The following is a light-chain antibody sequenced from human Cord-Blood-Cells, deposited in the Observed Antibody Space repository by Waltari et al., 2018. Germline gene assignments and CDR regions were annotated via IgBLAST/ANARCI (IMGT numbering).Light chain of an antibody. CDR2: DVS. CDR1: SRDVGGYNY. V-gene: IGLV2-11*01. CDR3: CSYAGSFYV. J-gene: IGLJ1*01. Sequence: QSALTQPRSVSRSPGQSVTISCTGTSRDVGGYNYVSWYQQHPGKAPKLMIYDVSKRPSGVPDRFSGSKSGNTASLTISGLQAEDEADYYCCSYAGSFYVFGTGTKVTVL.